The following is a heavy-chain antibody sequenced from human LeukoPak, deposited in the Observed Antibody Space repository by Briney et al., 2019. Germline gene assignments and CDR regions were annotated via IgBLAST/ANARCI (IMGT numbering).Heavy chain of an antibody. V-gene: IGHV5-51*01. CDR1: GYSFTSYW. CDR3: AASGGGGGYLLSFYFDY. CDR2: IYPGDSDT. Sequence: GESLKISWKGFGYSFTSYWIGWVRQMPGKGLEWMGIIYPGDSDTRYSPSFQGQVSISADKSISTAYLQWSSLKASDTAMYYCAASGGGGGYLLSFYFDYWGQGTLVTVSS. D-gene: IGHD1-26*01. J-gene: IGHJ4*02.